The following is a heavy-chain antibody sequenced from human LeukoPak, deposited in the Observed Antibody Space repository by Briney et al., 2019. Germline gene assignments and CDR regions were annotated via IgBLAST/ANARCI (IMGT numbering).Heavy chain of an antibody. J-gene: IGHJ5*02. Sequence: PGGSLRLSCAASGFTVSSNYMSWVRQAPGKGLEWVSVIYSGGSTYYADSVKGRFTISRDNSKNTLYLQMNSLRAEDTAVYYCASTNGLGYCSSTSCYGPNWFDPWGQGTLVTVSS. CDR2: IYSGGST. CDR3: ASTNGLGYCSSTSCYGPNWFDP. D-gene: IGHD2-2*01. V-gene: IGHV3-66*01. CDR1: GFTVSSNY.